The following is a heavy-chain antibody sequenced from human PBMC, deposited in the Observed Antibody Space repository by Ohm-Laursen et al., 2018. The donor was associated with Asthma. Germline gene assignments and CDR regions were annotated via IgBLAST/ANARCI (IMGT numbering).Heavy chain of an antibody. Sequence: SSLRLSCSASGFTFSSYAMHWVRQAAGKGLEWVAVGGSYYDGGLKYYADSVNGRFTVSRDDSKNTLYLQMNSLRPDDTAVYYCARDVMEWYLPAFDFWGQGTLVTVSS. J-gene: IGHJ4*02. CDR1: GFTFSSYA. CDR3: ARDVMEWYLPAFDF. CDR2: GGSYYDGGLK. D-gene: IGHD3-3*01. V-gene: IGHV3-30-3*01.